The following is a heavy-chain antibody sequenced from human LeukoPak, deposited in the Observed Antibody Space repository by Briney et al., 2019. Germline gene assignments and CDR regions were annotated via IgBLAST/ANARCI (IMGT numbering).Heavy chain of an antibody. V-gene: IGHV3-7*01. J-gene: IGHJ6*03. D-gene: IGHD6-13*01. CDR3: ARDSSSWIYYYYYYMDV. Sequence: GGSLRLSCGPSGFTFSSYWMSWVRQAPGKGLEWVANIKQDGSEKYYVDSVKGRFTISRDNAKTSLYLQMNSLRAEDTAVYYCARDSSSWIYYYYYYMDVWGKGTTVTVSS. CDR1: GFTFSSYW. CDR2: IKQDGSEK.